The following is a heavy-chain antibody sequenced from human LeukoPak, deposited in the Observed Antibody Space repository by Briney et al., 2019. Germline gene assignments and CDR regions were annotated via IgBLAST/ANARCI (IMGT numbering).Heavy chain of an antibody. J-gene: IGHJ5*02. V-gene: IGHV1-2*02. CDR1: GYTFTGFY. Sequence: VASVKVSCKASGYTFTGFYMHWVRQAPGQGLEWMGWINPNSGGTNYAQKFQGRVTMTRDTSISTAYMELSRLRSDDTAVYYCASVITIFGVVENWFDPWGQGTLVTVSS. CDR2: INPNSGGT. CDR3: ASVITIFGVVENWFDP. D-gene: IGHD3-3*01.